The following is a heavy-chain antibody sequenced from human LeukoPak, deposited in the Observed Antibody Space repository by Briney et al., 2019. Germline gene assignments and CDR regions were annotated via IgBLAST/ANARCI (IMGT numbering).Heavy chain of an antibody. Sequence: ASVKVSCKASGYTFTNYAMNWVRQAPGQGLEWMGWINTNTGNPTYAQGFTGRFVFSLDTSVSTAYLQISTLKAEDTAVYYCTTYSGYDPFDYWGQGTLVTVSS. J-gene: IGHJ4*02. V-gene: IGHV7-4-1*02. D-gene: IGHD5-12*01. CDR2: INTNTGNP. CDR3: TTYSGYDPFDY. CDR1: GYTFTNYA.